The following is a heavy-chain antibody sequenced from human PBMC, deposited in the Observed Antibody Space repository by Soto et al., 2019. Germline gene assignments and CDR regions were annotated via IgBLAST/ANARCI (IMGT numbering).Heavy chain of an antibody. V-gene: IGHV3-74*01. J-gene: IGHJ6*02. CDR3: ARSDIVVVPVDV. CDR2: IHSDGSST. D-gene: IGHD2-15*01. Sequence: GGSMRVSCAASGFTFSXXWMHWVRQAPGQGLVWVSRIHSDGSSTTYADSVKGRFTISRDNAKNTLYLQMNSLRAEDTAVYYCARSDIVVVPVDVWGQGTTVTVSS. CDR1: GFTFSXXW.